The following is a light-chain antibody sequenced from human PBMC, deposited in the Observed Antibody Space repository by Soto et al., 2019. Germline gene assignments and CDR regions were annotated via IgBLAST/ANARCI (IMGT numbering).Light chain of an antibody. CDR2: GDN. CDR3: CSYAGSRNYV. CDR1: SSDVGSYNL. Sequence: QSALTQPASVSGSPGQSITISCTGTSSDVGSYNLVSWYQQHPGKAPKLMIYGDNKRASGVSNRFSGSKSGNTASLTISGLQAEDEADYYCCSYAGSRNYVFGTGTKLTVL. J-gene: IGLJ1*01. V-gene: IGLV2-23*01.